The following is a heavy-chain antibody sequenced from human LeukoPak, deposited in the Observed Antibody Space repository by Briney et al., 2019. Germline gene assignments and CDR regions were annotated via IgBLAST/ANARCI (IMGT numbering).Heavy chain of an antibody. V-gene: IGHV4-34*01. Sequence: SETLSLTCGLFGRSIIGYHWSWIRQPPGKGLEWIGEINHSGSTNYNPSLKSRVTISVDTSKNQFSLKLSSVTAADTAVYYCARCEKYSGYDLWALYFDYWGQGTLVTVSS. CDR3: ARCEKYSGYDLWALYFDY. CDR2: INHSGST. D-gene: IGHD5-12*01. J-gene: IGHJ4*02. CDR1: GRSIIGYH.